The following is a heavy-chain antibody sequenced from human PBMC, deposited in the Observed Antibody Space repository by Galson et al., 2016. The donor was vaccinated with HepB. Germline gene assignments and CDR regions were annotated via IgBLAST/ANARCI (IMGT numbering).Heavy chain of an antibody. CDR1: GASISRYY. J-gene: IGHJ4*02. D-gene: IGHD1-26*01. CDR3: AKVAQWELFTWDN. CDR2: IHYTAGT. V-gene: IGHV4-59*01. Sequence: SETLSLTCTVSGASISRYYWSWIRQSPGKGLEWIGYIHYTAGTNYNPSLRSRLAIFLDTSKNLFSLRLTSVTAEDTAIYYCAKVAQWELFTWDNWGQGTLVTVSS.